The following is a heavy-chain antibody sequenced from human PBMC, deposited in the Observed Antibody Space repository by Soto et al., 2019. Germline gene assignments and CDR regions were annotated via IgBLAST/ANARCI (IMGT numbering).Heavy chain of an antibody. V-gene: IGHV1-8*01. Sequence: QVQLVQSGAEVKKPGASVKVSCKASGYTFISYDINWVRQATGQGLEWMGSLNPNSGNTVYAQKFQGRVTVTRNTSITTAYMELRSLKSDDTAVYYCARGMRFRTSTSPALRSVSYNYKMDVWGEGTTATVSS. CDR2: LNPNSGNT. CDR1: GYTFISYD. D-gene: IGHD2-2*01. CDR3: ARGMRFRTSTSPALRSVSYNYKMDV. J-gene: IGHJ6*03.